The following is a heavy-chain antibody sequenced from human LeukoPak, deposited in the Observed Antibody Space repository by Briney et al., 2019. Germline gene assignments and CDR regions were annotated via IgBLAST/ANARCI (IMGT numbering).Heavy chain of an antibody. J-gene: IGHJ6*03. D-gene: IGHD2-2*01. CDR2: MNPNSGNT. V-gene: IGHV1-8*03. Sequence: ASVKVSCKASGYTFTSYDINWVRQATGQGLEWMGWMNPNSGNTGYAQKFQGRVTITRNTSISTAYMELRSLRSEDTAVYYCARGKPACSSTSCYYYYYMDVWGKGTTVTISS. CDR1: GYTFTSYD. CDR3: ARGKPACSSTSCYYYYYMDV.